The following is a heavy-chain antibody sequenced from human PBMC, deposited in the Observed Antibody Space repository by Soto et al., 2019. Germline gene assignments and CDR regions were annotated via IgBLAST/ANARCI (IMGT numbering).Heavy chain of an antibody. V-gene: IGHV4-31*03. D-gene: IGHD2-2*01. Sequence: QVQLQESGPGLVKPSQTLSLTCTVSGGSISSGGYYWSWIRQHPGKGLEWIGYIYYSGSTYYNPSFKSRVTISVDTSKNQFSLKLSSVTAADTAVYYCARSSTRANYFDYWGQGTLVTVSS. CDR2: IYYSGST. CDR1: GGSISSGGYY. CDR3: ARSSTRANYFDY. J-gene: IGHJ4*02.